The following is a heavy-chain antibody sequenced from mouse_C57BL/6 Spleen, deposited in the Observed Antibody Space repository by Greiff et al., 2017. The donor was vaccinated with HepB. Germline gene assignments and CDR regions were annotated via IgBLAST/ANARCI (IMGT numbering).Heavy chain of an antibody. CDR3: ARDAHQPGWFAY. Sequence: EVKLMESGGGLVQSGRSLRLSCATSGFTFSDFYMEWVRQAPGKGLEWIAASRNKANDYTTEYSASVKGRFIVSRDTSQSILYLQMNALRAEDTAIYYCARDAHQPGWFAYWGQGTLVTVSA. CDR1: GFTFSDFY. D-gene: IGHD6-1*01. V-gene: IGHV7-1*01. CDR2: SRNKANDYTT. J-gene: IGHJ3*01.